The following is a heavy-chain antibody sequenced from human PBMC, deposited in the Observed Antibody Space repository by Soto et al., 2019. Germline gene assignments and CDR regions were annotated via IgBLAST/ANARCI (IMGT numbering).Heavy chain of an antibody. CDR2: IYHSGST. V-gene: IGHV4-4*02. D-gene: IGHD5-12*01. Sequence: PSETLSLTCAVSGGSISSINWWSWVRQPPGKGLEWIGEIYHSGSTNYNPSLKSRVTISVDKSKNQFSLKLSSVTAADTAVYYCARFIVATITGLFSYYGMDVWGQGTTVTVSS. CDR3: ARFIVATITGLFSYYGMDV. CDR1: GGSISSINW. J-gene: IGHJ6*02.